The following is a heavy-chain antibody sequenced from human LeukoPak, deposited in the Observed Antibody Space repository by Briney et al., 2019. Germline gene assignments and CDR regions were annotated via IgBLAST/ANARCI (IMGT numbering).Heavy chain of an antibody. CDR3: ARGSSSSGWFDP. Sequence: PSQTLSLTCTVSGGSISSGDYYWSSIRQPPGKGLEWIGYIYYSGSTYYNPSLKSRVTISVDTSKNQFSLKLSSVTAADTAVYYCARGSSSSGWFDPWGQGTLVTVSS. CDR1: GGSISSGDYY. CDR2: IYYSGST. D-gene: IGHD6-6*01. V-gene: IGHV4-30-4*01. J-gene: IGHJ5*02.